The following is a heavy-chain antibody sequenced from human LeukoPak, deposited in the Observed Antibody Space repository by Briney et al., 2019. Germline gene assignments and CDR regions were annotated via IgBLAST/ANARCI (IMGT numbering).Heavy chain of an antibody. V-gene: IGHV4-31*03. CDR3: ARVYADYYGSGSYYDY. CDR2: IYYSGST. D-gene: IGHD3-10*01. J-gene: IGHJ4*02. CDR1: GGSISSGGYY. Sequence: SETLSLTCTVSGGSISSGGYYWSWIRQHPGKGLEWIGYIYYSGSTYYNPSLKSRLTVSVDTSKNQFSLKLSSVTAADTAVHYCARVYADYYGSGSYYDYWGQGTLVTVSS.